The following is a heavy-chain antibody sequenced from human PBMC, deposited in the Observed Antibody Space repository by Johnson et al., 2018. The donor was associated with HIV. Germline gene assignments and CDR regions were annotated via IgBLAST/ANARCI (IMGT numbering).Heavy chain of an antibody. D-gene: IGHD3-16*01. CDR2: IKSKSDGGTT. V-gene: IGHV3-15*01. J-gene: IGHJ3*01. CDR3: TTDLIVVIPIGAFDV. CDR1: GFTFDDYG. Sequence: MLLVESGGGVVRPGGSLRLSCAASGFTFDDYGMSWVRQAPGKGLEWVSGIKSKSDGGTTDYAAPVKGRFTISRDDSKNTLYLQMNSLKTEDTAVYYCTTDLIVVIPIGAFDVWGQGTTVTV.